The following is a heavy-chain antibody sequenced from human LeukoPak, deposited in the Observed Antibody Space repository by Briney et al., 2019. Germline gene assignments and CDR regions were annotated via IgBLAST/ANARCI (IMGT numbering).Heavy chain of an antibody. CDR1: GFTVSSNY. D-gene: IGHD2-15*01. J-gene: IGHJ4*02. Sequence: GGSLRLSCAASGFTVSSNYMGWVRQAPGKGLEWVSVIYSGGDTYYADSVKGRFTISRDNSKNMIYLEMSSLKAEDTAVYYCARVDGSPDYWGQGTLVTVSS. V-gene: IGHV3-66*01. CDR2: IYSGGDT. CDR3: ARVDGSPDY.